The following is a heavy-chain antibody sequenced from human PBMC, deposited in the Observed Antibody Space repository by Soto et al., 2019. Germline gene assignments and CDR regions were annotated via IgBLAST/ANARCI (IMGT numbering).Heavy chain of an antibody. CDR3: ASIPRVGAYPFDY. CDR1: GGTFSSYA. J-gene: IGHJ4*02. CDR2: IIPIFGTA. Sequence: ASVKVSCKASGGTFSSYAISWVRQAPGQGLEWMGGIIPIFGTANYAQKFQGRVTITADESTSTAYMELSSLRSEDTAVYYCASIPRVGAYPFDYWGQGTLVTVSS. V-gene: IGHV1-69*13. D-gene: IGHD1-26*01.